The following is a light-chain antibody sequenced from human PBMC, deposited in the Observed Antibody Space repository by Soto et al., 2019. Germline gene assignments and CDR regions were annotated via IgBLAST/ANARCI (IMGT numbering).Light chain of an antibody. J-gene: IGLJ3*02. CDR1: SGHSTYA. Sequence: QLVLTQSPSASASLGASVNLTCTLSSGHSTYAIAWHQQQPEKGPRYLMKINSDGSHSKGDGIPDRFSGSRSGAERSLTISSLQSEDEADYYCQTWGTGIRVFGGGTQLTVL. CDR2: INSDGSH. V-gene: IGLV4-69*02. CDR3: QTWGTGIRV.